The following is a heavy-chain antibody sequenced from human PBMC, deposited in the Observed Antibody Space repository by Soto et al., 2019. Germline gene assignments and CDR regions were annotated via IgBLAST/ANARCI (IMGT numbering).Heavy chain of an antibody. D-gene: IGHD2-21*01. CDR2: ISAYNGNT. CDR1: GYTFISHS. V-gene: IGHV1-18*01. J-gene: IGHJ6*02. CDR3: ARGAFCGGAPGCRDMDV. Sequence: QIQLVQSGGEVKKPGASVKVSCKSSGYTFISHSITWVRQAPGQGLEWMGRISAYNGNTNYAQKLQGRVTMTTDTSTNTAYMELRNLRSDDTAVYYCARGAFCGGAPGCRDMDVWGQGTTATVSS.